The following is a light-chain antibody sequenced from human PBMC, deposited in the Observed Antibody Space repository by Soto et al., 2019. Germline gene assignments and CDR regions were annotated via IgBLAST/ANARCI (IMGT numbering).Light chain of an antibody. CDR1: QSVRRY. CDR2: DAF. J-gene: IGKJ4*01. V-gene: IGKV3-11*01. CDR3: QQRSNWPST. Sequence: EIVLTQSPVTLSLSPGERATLSCRASQSVRRYLAWYQQKTGQAPRLLIYDAFKRATGIPARFSGSGSGTDFTLTISSLEPEDFAVYDCQQRSNWPSTFGGGTKVEIK.